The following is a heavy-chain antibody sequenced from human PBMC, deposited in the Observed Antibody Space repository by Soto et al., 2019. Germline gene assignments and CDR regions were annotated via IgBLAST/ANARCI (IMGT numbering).Heavy chain of an antibody. J-gene: IGHJ6*04. CDR3: AKAMSFYDYIEEPAMDV. D-gene: IGHD3-16*01. Sequence: GGSLRLSCAASGFTFSSYAMSWVRQAPGKGLEWVSAISGSGGSTYYADSVKGRFTISRDNSKNTLYLQMNSLRAEDTAVYYCAKAMSFYDYIEEPAMDVWGKGTTVTVSS. CDR2: ISGSGGST. CDR1: GFTFSSYA. V-gene: IGHV3-23*01.